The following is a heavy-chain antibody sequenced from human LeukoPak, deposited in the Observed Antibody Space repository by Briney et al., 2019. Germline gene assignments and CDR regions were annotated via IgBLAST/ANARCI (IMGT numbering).Heavy chain of an antibody. Sequence: PGGSLRLSCAASGFTFSTYAMSWVRQAPGKGLEWVSGISGSGGSTYVADSVQGRFTIPRDNSIETLYLQMDSLRAEDTAVYYCARSYGSGTYYFEYWGQGTLVTVSS. V-gene: IGHV3-23*01. J-gene: IGHJ4*02. CDR3: ARSYGSGTYYFEY. CDR2: ISGSGGST. D-gene: IGHD3-10*01. CDR1: GFTFSTYA.